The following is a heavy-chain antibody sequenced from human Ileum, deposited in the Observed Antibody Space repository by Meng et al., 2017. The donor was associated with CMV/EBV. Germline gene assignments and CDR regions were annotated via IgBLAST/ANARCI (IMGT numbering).Heavy chain of an antibody. J-gene: IGHJ4*02. CDR3: ARDPRGSYDY. CDR2: ITSSGADT. D-gene: IGHD1-26*01. CDR1: GFTFSTYP. Sequence: EVQLLESGGELVQPGGSLRLSCAASGFTFSTYPMSWVRQFPGTGLEWVSAITSSGADTYYADSVKGRFTISRDNSKNILYMQMNSLRVEDTAVYYCARDPRGSYDYWGQGTLVTVSS. V-gene: IGHV3-23*01.